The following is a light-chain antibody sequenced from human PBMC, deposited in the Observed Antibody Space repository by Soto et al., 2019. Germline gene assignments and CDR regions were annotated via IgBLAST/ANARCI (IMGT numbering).Light chain of an antibody. Sequence: EIVMTQSPATLSVSPGERATLSCRASQRVSSKLAWYQQAPGQAPRLLIYDASARATGVPARFSGSGSGTDFTLTISSLQSEDFAVYYCQQYDNGPLTFGQGTKVEIK. CDR2: DAS. CDR3: QQYDNGPLT. V-gene: IGKV3-15*01. J-gene: IGKJ1*01. CDR1: QRVSSK.